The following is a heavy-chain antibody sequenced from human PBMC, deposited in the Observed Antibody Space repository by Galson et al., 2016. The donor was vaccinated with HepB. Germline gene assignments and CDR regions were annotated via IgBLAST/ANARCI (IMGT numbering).Heavy chain of an antibody. Sequence: PRLSCAASGFTFSSYAMNWVRQAPGKGLEWVATLTGSGGGTYYADSVKGRFTISRDNSKNTLYLEMISLRAGDTAVYYCAKVPHHSTGCPRVIDYWGQGTLVIVSS. CDR3: AKVPHHSTGCPRVIDY. V-gene: IGHV3-23*01. CDR1: GFTFSSYA. D-gene: IGHD6-25*01. CDR2: LTGSGGGT. J-gene: IGHJ4*02.